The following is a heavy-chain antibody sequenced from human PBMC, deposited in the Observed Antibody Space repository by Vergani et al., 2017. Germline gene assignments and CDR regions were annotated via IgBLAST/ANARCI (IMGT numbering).Heavy chain of an antibody. Sequence: EVQLLESGGNLIQPGGSLRLSCGASGFTFSSYAMTWVRLAPGKGLQWVSAISGSGGNTFDTDSVKGRFTISRDNSKDTLYLQMNRLRPEDTAVYYCATAGAAYCRGASCYDFFEYWGQGTLVTVAS. CDR3: ATAGAAYCRGASCYDFFEY. CDR1: GFTFSSYA. D-gene: IGHD2-15*01. CDR2: ISGSGGNT. V-gene: IGHV3-23*01. J-gene: IGHJ4*02.